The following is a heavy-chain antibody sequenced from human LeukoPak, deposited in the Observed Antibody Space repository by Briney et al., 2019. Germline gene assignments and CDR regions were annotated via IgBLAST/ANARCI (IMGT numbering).Heavy chain of an antibody. J-gene: IGHJ6*02. CDR3: ARGYTHGLDV. CDR1: GFTFSSYI. D-gene: IGHD5-18*01. CDR2: ISGSNNYI. V-gene: IGHV3-21*01. Sequence: GGSLRLSCAASGFTFSSYIMNWVRPALGKGLEWVSSISGSNNYIYYADSVKGRFTISRDNAKNSLYLQMNSLRADDTAVYYCARGYTHGLDVWGQGTTVTVSS.